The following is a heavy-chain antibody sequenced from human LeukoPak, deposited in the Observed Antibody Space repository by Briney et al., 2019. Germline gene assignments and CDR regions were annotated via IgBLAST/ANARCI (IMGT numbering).Heavy chain of an antibody. Sequence: SETLSLTCTVSGGSISSYYWSWIRQPPGKGLEWIGYIYYSGSTNYNPSLKSRVTISVDTSKNQFSLKLSPVTAADTAVYYCARGQFHYYFDYWGQGTLVTVSS. V-gene: IGHV4-59*01. J-gene: IGHJ4*02. D-gene: IGHD2-21*01. CDR3: ARGQFHYYFDY. CDR2: IYYSGST. CDR1: GGSISSYY.